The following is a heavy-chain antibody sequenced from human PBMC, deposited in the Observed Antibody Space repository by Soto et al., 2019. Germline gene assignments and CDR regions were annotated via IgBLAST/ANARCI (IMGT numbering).Heavy chain of an antibody. CDR1: GYTFTGYY. J-gene: IGHJ6*02. V-gene: IGHV1-2*04. CDR3: ARTRVLAAAVGLVYYYGRDV. D-gene: IGHD6-13*01. CDR2: INPNSGGT. Sequence: QVPLVQSGAEVKKPGASVKVSCKASGYTFTGYYMHWVRQAPGQGLEWMGWINPNSGGTNYEQKFQGWVTMTRDTAISTADMELSRLRSDDTAVYYCARTRVLAAAVGLVYYYGRDVCVQGTTVTVSS.